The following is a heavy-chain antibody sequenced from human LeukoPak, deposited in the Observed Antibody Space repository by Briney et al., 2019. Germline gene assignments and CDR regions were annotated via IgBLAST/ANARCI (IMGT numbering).Heavy chain of an antibody. CDR3: ARASRNYYDSSAYSRYFDY. J-gene: IGHJ4*02. CDR2: INHSGST. CDR1: GGSFSGFY. D-gene: IGHD3-22*01. Sequence: SETLSLTCAVYGGSFSGFYWTWIRQPPGKGLEWIGEINHSGSTNYNPSLKSRVTISVDTSKNQFSLKLSSVTAADTAVYYCARASRNYYDSSAYSRYFDYWGQGTLVTVSS. V-gene: IGHV4-34*01.